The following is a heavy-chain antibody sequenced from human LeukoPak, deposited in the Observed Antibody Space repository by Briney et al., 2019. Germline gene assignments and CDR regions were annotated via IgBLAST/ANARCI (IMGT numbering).Heavy chain of an antibody. J-gene: IGHJ4*02. CDR3: ARGINCSSTSCYSPYYFDY. CDR1: GGSFSDYY. Sequence: SETLSLTCAVYGGSFSDYYWSWIRQPPGKGLEWIGEINHSGSTNYNPSLKSRVTISVDTSKNQFSLKLSSVTAAGTAVYYCARGINCSSTSCYSPYYFDYWGQGTLVTVSS. V-gene: IGHV4-34*01. CDR2: INHSGST. D-gene: IGHD2-2*02.